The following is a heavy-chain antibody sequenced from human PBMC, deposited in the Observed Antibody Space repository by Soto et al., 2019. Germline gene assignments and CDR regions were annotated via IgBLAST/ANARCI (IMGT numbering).Heavy chain of an antibody. CDR2: IYHSGST. CDR1: GGSISSGGYS. J-gene: IGHJ3*02. D-gene: IGHD3-22*01. CDR3: ARGGSDTMITREDDAFDI. V-gene: IGHV4-30-2*01. Sequence: QLQLQESGSGLVKPSQTLSLTCAVSGGSISSGGYSWSWIRQPPGKGLEWIGYIYHSGSTYYNPSLKSRVTISVDRSNNQFSLKLSSVTAADTAVYYCARGGSDTMITREDDAFDIWGQGTMVTVSS.